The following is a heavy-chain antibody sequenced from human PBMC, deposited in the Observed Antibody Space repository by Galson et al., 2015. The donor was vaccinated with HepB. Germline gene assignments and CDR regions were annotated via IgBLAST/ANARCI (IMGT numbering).Heavy chain of an antibody. V-gene: IGHV3-23*01. D-gene: IGHD1-26*01. CDR1: GFTFSSYA. Sequence: SLRLSCAASGFTFSSYAMSWVRQAPGKGLEWVSAIGGSGGSTYYADSVKGRFTISRDNSKNTLYLQMNSLRAEDTAVYYCANGLLGATGDDFDYWGQGTLVTVSS. J-gene: IGHJ4*02. CDR3: ANGLLGATGDDFDY. CDR2: IGGSGGST.